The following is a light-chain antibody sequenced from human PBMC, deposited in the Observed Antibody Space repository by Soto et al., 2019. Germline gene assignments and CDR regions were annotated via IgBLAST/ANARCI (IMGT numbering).Light chain of an antibody. J-gene: IGKJ4*01. Sequence: DIVMTQSPDSLAVSLGERATINCKSSQSVLYSSNNKNSLAWFQQKPGQPPKLLIFWASTREPGVPDRFSGSGSETDFTLTISSLQAEDVAVYYCQPYCTTPLTFGGGTKVEIK. V-gene: IGKV4-1*01. CDR3: QPYCTTPLT. CDR2: WAS. CDR1: QSVLYSSNNKNS.